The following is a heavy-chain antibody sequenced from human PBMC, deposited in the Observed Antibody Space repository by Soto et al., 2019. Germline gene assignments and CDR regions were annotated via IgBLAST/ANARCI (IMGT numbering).Heavy chain of an antibody. J-gene: IGHJ2*01. Sequence: QVQLVQSGAEVKKPGSSVTVSCKASGGTFSSYTISWVRQAPGQGLEWMGGIIPIFGTANYAQKFQGRVTITADESTSTAYMELSSLRYEDTAVYYCASGNHSWLQLWYFDLWGRGTLVTVSS. CDR2: IIPIFGTA. CDR3: ASGNHSWLQLWYFDL. V-gene: IGHV1-69*12. D-gene: IGHD5-12*01. CDR1: GGTFSSYT.